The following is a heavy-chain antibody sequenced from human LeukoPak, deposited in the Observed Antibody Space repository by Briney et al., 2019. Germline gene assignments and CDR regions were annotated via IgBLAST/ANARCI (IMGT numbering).Heavy chain of an antibody. CDR1: GFTFGDYR. CDR3: SRGLGTTETGDDY. V-gene: IGHV3-49*04. Sequence: GGSLRLSCTTSGFTFGDYRINGGRQAPGRRLERVCIIRPKASGGATDYAASVKGRFTISRDDSKSSAYLHMSSLNIEDTAVYYCSRGLGTTETGDDYWGQGTLVTVSS. J-gene: IGHJ4*02. CDR2: IRPKASGGAT. D-gene: IGHD4-11*01.